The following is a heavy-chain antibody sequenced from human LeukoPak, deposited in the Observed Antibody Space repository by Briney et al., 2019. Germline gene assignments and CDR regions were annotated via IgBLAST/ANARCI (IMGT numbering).Heavy chain of an antibody. CDR2: IYYSGST. D-gene: IGHD2-21*02. Sequence: GSLRLSCSASGFTFSSYAMHWVRQAPGKGLECIGNIYYSGSTYYNPSLKGRVTISVDTSKNQFSLKLSSVTAADTAVYYCARHRAYCGGDCYLFDYWGQGTLVTVSS. V-gene: IGHV4-59*04. CDR1: GFTFSSYAMH. J-gene: IGHJ4*02. CDR3: ARHRAYCGGDCYLFDY.